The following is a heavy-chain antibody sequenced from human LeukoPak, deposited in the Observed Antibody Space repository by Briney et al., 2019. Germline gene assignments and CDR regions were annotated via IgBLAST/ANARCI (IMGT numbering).Heavy chain of an antibody. D-gene: IGHD4-23*01. CDR1: GASISDTA. Sequence: SETLSLTCTVSGASISDTAWSWVRQPAGRGLEWIGRVFSSGATLYNPSFNGRVSMSVDASKKQVSLKVTPVTVAETAVYYCARDDKGYYDGRWTAFDIWGQGTVVTVSS. J-gene: IGHJ3*02. V-gene: IGHV4-4*07. CDR2: VFSSGAT. CDR3: ARDDKGYYDGRWTAFDI.